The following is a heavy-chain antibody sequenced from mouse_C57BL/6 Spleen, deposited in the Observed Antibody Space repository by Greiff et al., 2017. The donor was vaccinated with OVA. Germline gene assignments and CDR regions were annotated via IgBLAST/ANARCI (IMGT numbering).Heavy chain of an antibody. D-gene: IGHD2-5*01. Sequence: VQLQQPGAELVKPGASVKMSCKASGYTFTSYWITWVKQRPGQGLEWIGDIYPGSGSTKYNEKFKSKATLTVDTSSSTAYMQLSSLTSEDSAVYYCARPYSNYVGFDYWGQGTTLTVSS. CDR3: ARPYSNYVGFDY. V-gene: IGHV1-55*01. CDR2: IYPGSGST. CDR1: GYTFTSYW. J-gene: IGHJ2*01.